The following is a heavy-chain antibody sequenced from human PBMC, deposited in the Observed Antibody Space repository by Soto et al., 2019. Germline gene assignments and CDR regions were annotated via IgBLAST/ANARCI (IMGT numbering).Heavy chain of an antibody. J-gene: IGHJ2*01. CDR2: ISAYKGNT. CDR1: GYTFITDG. CDR3: AREAYGTRTGGAVRSYNDDDREV. D-gene: IGHD2-8*01. V-gene: IGHV1-18*04. Sequence: ASVKVSAKTSGYTFITDGVSWVRQAPGQGLGWMGWISAYKGNTNYAQKLQGRVTMTTDTSTRTAYMELRNLRSDDPAVCYCAREAYGTRTGGAVRSYNDDDREVWGRG.